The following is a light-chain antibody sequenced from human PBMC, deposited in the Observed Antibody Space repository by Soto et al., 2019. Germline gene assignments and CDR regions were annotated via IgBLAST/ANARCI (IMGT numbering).Light chain of an antibody. CDR2: GAS. CDR1: QSVSNNY. J-gene: IGKJ1*01. Sequence: EIVLTQSPGTLSLSPGERATLSCRASQSVSNNYLAWYQQKPGQAPRLLIYGASNRATGIPDRFSGSGSGTFFTHTISRLESKDFAMYYCQKYCISCMFSQGTKVGIK. CDR3: QKYCISCM. V-gene: IGKV3-20*01.